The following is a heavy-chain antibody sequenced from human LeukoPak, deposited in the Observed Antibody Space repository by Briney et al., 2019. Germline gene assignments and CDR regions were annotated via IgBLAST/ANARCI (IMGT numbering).Heavy chain of an antibody. CDR2: ISGSGGST. CDR1: GFTFSSYA. Sequence: GGSLRLSCAAPGFTFSSYAMSWVRQAPGKGLEWVSAISGSGGSTYYADSVKGRFTISRDNSKNTLYLQMNSLRAEDTAVYYCAKDGIQLWFNWFDPWGQGTLVTVSS. J-gene: IGHJ5*02. V-gene: IGHV3-23*01. CDR3: AKDGIQLWFNWFDP. D-gene: IGHD5-18*01.